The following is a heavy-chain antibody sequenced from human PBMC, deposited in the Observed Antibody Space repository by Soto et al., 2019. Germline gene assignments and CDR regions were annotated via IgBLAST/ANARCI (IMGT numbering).Heavy chain of an antibody. CDR3: ARGIATGQLDP. CDR1: VYTFTRYT. D-gene: IGHD2-15*01. V-gene: IGHV1-3*01. CDR2: INPDNGNT. Sequence: GXSVNVSCEASVYTFTRYTMNWVRQAPGQRLEWMRWINPDNGNTKSSQKFQDRVIITRDTSASTAYMDLSSLRSEDTAVYYCARGIATGQLDPWGQGTLVTVSS. J-gene: IGHJ5*02.